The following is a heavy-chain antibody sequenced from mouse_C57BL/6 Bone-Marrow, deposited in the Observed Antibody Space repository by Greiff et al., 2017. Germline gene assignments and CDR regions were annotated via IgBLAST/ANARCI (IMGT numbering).Heavy chain of an antibody. D-gene: IGHD1-1*01. CDR3: ATTVVATDY. CDR1: GYAFSSSW. Sequence: VQLQQSGPELVQPGASVKISCKASGYAFSSSWMNWVKQRPGKGLEWIGRIYPGDGDNNYNGKFKGKATLTADKSSSTPYMQLSSLTSEDSAVYFCATTVVATDYWGQGTTLTVSS. CDR2: IYPGDGDN. V-gene: IGHV1-82*01. J-gene: IGHJ2*01.